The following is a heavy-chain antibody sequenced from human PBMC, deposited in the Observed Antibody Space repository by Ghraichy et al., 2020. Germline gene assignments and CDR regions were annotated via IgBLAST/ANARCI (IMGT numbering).Heavy chain of an antibody. CDR3: ARVIFLSFES. J-gene: IGHJ4*02. V-gene: IGHV3-7*03. CDR2: IKEDGSEK. CDR1: GFMFSRYW. Sequence: GGSLRLSCAASGFMFSRYWMNWVRQVPGKGLEWVANIKEDGSEKYYVDSVKGRFTISRDNAKNSLDLQMNSLRAEDTAVYFCARVIFLSFESWGQGTLVTVSS. D-gene: IGHD3-3*01.